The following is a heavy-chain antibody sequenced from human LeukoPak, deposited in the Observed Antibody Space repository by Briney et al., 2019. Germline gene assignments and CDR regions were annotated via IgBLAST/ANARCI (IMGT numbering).Heavy chain of an antibody. V-gene: IGHV3-74*01. J-gene: IGHJ4*02. CDR1: GFTFSGYW. D-gene: IGHD7-27*01. CDR2: INSDGSIT. CDR3: VSGDASP. Sequence: GGSLRLSCAGFTFSGYWMHWVRQAPGKGLVWVSRINSDGSITYYADSVKGRFTISRDNAKNILYLQMNSLRAEDTAVYYCVSGDASPGGQGTLVTVSS.